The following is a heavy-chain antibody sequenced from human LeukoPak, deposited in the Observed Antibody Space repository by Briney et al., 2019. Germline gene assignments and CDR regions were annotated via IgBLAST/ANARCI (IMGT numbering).Heavy chain of an antibody. V-gene: IGHV1-46*01. CDR3: ARAGPSDIVVVPAATGFYGMDV. J-gene: IGHJ6*02. Sequence: ASVKVSCKASGYTFTNYYMHWVRQAPGQGLEWMGIINPSGGSTSYAQKFQGRVTMTRDTSTSTVYMELSSLRSEDTAVYYCARAGPSDIVVVPAATGFYGMDVWGQGTTVTVSS. D-gene: IGHD2-2*01. CDR1: GYTFTNYY. CDR2: INPSGGST.